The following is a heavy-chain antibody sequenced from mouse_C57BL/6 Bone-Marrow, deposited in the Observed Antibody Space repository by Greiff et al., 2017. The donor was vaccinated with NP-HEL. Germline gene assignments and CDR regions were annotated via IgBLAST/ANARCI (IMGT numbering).Heavy chain of an antibody. Sequence: QVQLQQPGAELVKPGASVKVSCKASGYTFTSYWMHWVKQRPGQGLEWIGRIHPSDSDTNYNQKFKGTATLTVDKSSSTAYMQLSSLTSEDSAVYYCAMGSGHYYSGSYFSFDYWGQGTTLTVSS. D-gene: IGHD1-1*01. J-gene: IGHJ2*01. CDR1: GYTFTSYW. V-gene: IGHV1-74*01. CDR2: IHPSDSDT. CDR3: AMGSGHYYSGSYFSFDY.